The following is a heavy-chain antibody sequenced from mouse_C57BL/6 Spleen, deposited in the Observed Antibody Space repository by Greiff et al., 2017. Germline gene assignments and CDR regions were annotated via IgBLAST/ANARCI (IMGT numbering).Heavy chain of an antibody. J-gene: IGHJ4*01. CDR1: GFTFSDYG. Sequence: DVQLVESGGGLVKPGGSLKLSCAASGFTFSDYGMHWVRQAPEKGLEWVAYISSGSSTIYYADTVKGRFTISRDNAKNTLFLQMTSLRSEDTAMYYCARGGRDYAMDYWGQGTSVTVSS. V-gene: IGHV5-17*01. CDR3: ARGGRDYAMDY. CDR2: ISSGSSTI.